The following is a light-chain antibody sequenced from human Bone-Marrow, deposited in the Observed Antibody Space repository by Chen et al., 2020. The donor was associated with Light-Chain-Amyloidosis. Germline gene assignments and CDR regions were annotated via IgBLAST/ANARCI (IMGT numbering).Light chain of an antibody. CDR1: QSISSW. Sequence: DIQMTQSPSTLSASVGDRVTITCRASQSISSWLAWYQQEPGRPPKLLVSKASNLESGVPSRFSGSGSGTEFTLSISSLQLDDFTTYYCQQYNHYPWTFGQGTRLEI. CDR3: QQYNHYPWT. J-gene: IGKJ1*01. CDR2: KAS. V-gene: IGKV1-5*03.